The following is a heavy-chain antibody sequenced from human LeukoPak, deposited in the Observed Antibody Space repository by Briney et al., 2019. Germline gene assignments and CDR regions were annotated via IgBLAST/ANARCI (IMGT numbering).Heavy chain of an antibody. CDR2: VYHSGST. CDR1: GDSISTNHW. V-gene: IGHV4-4*02. Sequence: SETLSLTCAVSGDSISTNHWWSWVRQPPGKGLEWIGEVYHSGSTNYNPYLKGRVTISVDKSKNLFSLKLTSVTAADTAMYYCPSARWADWGQGTLVTVST. J-gene: IGHJ4*02. CDR3: PSARWAD. D-gene: IGHD5-24*01.